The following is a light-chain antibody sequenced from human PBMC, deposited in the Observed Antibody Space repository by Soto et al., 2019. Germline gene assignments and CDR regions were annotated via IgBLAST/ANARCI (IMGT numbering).Light chain of an antibody. Sequence: DVQMTQSPSTLSASVGDRVTITCRASQSINNLLAWYQQIPGKAPKLLIYDAVNLERGVPSRFSGSGSGTHFTFTISSLQPEDIATYYCQQYDSLPLTFGGGTKVDIK. CDR3: QQYDSLPLT. V-gene: IGKV1-5*01. CDR2: DAV. J-gene: IGKJ4*01. CDR1: QSINNL.